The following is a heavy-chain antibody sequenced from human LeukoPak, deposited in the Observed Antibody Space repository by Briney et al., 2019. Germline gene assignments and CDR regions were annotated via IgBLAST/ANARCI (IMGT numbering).Heavy chain of an antibody. CDR1: GYTFTGYY. CDR3: ASPYYYDSSGNDAFDI. Sequence: GASVKVSCKASGYTFTGYYMHWVRQAPGQGLEWMGWINPNSGGTNYAQKFQGRVTMTRDTSISTAYMELSRLRSDDTAVYYCASPYYYDSSGNDAFDIWGQGTMVTVSS. CDR2: INPNSGGT. D-gene: IGHD3-22*01. J-gene: IGHJ3*02. V-gene: IGHV1-2*02.